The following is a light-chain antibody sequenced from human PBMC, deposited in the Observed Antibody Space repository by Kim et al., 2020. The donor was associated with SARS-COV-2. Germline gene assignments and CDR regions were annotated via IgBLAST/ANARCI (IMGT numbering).Light chain of an antibody. CDR1: KLGDKY. Sequence: SVSPGQTASITCAGEKLGDKYACWYQQKPGQSPVLVIYQDSKRPSGIPERFSGSNSGNTATLTISGTQAMDEADYYCQAWDRTTVVFGGGTQLTVL. V-gene: IGLV3-1*01. CDR2: QDS. J-gene: IGLJ2*01. CDR3: QAWDRTTVV.